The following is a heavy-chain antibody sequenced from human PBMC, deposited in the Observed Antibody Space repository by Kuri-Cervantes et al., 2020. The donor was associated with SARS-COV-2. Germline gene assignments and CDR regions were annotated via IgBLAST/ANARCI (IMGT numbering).Heavy chain of an antibody. Sequence: EGSLRLSCAASGFTFSNAWMSWVRQAPGKGLEWVSVIYSGGSTYYADSVKGRFTISRDNSKNTLYLQMNSLRAEDTAVYYCAKKGVGSSTSTVYYYYYMDVWGKGTTVTVSS. V-gene: IGHV3-53*01. CDR1: GFTFSNAW. D-gene: IGHD2-2*01. CDR2: IYSGGST. J-gene: IGHJ6*03. CDR3: AKKGVGSSTSTVYYYYYMDV.